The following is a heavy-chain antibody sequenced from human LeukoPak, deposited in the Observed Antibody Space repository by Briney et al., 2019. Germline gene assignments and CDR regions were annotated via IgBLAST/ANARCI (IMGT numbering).Heavy chain of an antibody. CDR1: GYTLTELS. J-gene: IGHJ4*02. V-gene: IGHV1-24*01. CDR3: ARVPSYSSSWYRAFDY. D-gene: IGHD6-13*01. Sequence: ASVKVSCKVSGYTLTELSMHWVRQAPGKGLEWMGGFDPEDGETIYAQKFQGRVTMTEDTSTDTAYMELSSLRSEDTAVYYCARVPSYSSSWYRAFDYWGQGTLVTVSS. CDR2: FDPEDGET.